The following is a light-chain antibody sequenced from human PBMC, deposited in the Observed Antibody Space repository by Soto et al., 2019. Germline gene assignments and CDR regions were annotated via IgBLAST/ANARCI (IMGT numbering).Light chain of an antibody. J-gene: IGKJ1*01. CDR3: QQYDYLWT. CDR1: QGISNY. CDR2: AAS. Sequence: DIQMTQSPSSLSASVGDRVTITCRASQGISNYLAWYQQKPGKVPKLLIYAASIRATGIPARFSGSGSGTGFTLTITSLQSEDFAVYYCQQYDYLWTFGQGTKVDIK. V-gene: IGKV1-NL1*01.